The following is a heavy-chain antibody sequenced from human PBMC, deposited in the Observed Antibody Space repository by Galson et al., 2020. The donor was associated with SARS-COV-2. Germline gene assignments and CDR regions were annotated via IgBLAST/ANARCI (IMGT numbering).Heavy chain of an antibody. CDR1: GGSINIYY. J-gene: IGHJ4*02. D-gene: IGHD3-10*01. Sequence: ASETLSLTCTVSGGSINIYYWSWIRQPPGKGLEWIGYLYYGGKTNYNPSPKSRVTITVDTSKSQCSLTLSSVTAADTAVYYCARLPVVRGVDYGGQGILVTVSS. CDR3: ARLPVVRGVDY. V-gene: IGHV4-59*01. CDR2: LYYGGKT.